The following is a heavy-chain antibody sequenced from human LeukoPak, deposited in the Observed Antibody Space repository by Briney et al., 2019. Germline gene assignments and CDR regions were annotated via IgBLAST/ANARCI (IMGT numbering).Heavy chain of an antibody. V-gene: IGHV4-59*08. J-gene: IGHJ3*02. CDR3: ARHLTRYFWSGNDAFDI. Sequence: PSETLSLTCTVSGGSISSYYWSWIRQPPGKGLEWIGYIYHSGSTYYNPSLKSRVTISVDTSKNQFSLKLSSVTAADTAVYYCARHLTRYFWSGNDAFDIWGQGTMVTVSS. D-gene: IGHD3-3*01. CDR1: GGSISSYY. CDR2: IYHSGST.